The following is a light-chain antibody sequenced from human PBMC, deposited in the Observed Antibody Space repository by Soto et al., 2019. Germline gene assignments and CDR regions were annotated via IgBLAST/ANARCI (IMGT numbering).Light chain of an antibody. V-gene: IGKV1-5*03. CDR2: KAS. J-gene: IGKJ1*01. CDR1: QSISTW. Sequence: DIQMTQSPSTLSASVGDRVTITCRASQSISTWLAWYQQKPGKAPKLLIYKASSLEGGVPSRFSGSGSGTEFTLTISRLQPDDFANYYCQQYLNRWTFGQGTKVEIK. CDR3: QQYLNRWT.